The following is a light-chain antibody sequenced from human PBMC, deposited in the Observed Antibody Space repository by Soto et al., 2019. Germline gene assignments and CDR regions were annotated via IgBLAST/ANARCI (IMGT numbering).Light chain of an antibody. CDR1: RSDVGAYNY. Sequence: QSALTQPASVSGSPGQSIIISCTGTRSDVGAYNYVSWYQQHPGKAPKLMIYEVSNRPSGVSNRFSGSKSGNTASLTISGLQAEDEADYYCSSYTSSNTYVFGTGTKLTVL. J-gene: IGLJ1*01. V-gene: IGLV2-14*01. CDR2: EVS. CDR3: SSYTSSNTYV.